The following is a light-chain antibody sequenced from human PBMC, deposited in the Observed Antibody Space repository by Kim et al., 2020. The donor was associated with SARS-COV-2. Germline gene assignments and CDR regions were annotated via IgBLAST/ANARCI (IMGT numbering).Light chain of an antibody. V-gene: IGLV1-51*01. J-gene: IGLJ2*01. Sequence: PGQKVTFSCSGGSSTSGNNYVYWYQKRPGPAPKLLIYDNKVRPSGIPDRFSGSKSGTSATLGITGLQTGDEADYYCGTWDSSLSAVFGGGTQLTVL. CDR3: GTWDSSLSAV. CDR1: SSTSGNNY. CDR2: DNK.